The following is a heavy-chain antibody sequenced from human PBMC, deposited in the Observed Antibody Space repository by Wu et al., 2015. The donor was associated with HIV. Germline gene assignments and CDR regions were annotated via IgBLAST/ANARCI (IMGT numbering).Heavy chain of an antibody. V-gene: IGHV1-2*04. Sequence: QVQLVQSGAEVKKPGASVKVSCKASGYTFTAYYLHWVRQAPGQGLEWMGWINPNSGGTNYAQKFQGWVTMTRDTSINTAYMELSRLTSDDTAVYYCARGDYDDYIRLSDYWGQGTLVTVSS. J-gene: IGHJ4*02. CDR2: INPNSGGT. CDR3: ARGDYDDYIRLSDY. D-gene: IGHD4-17*01. CDR1: GYTFTAYY.